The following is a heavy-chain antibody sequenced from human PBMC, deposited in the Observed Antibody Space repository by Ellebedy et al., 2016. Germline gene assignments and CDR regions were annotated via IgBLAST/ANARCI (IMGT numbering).Heavy chain of an antibody. CDR3: ARQRFLDS. Sequence: GESLKISXKTSGYTFGNYWIGWVRQKPGKGLEWMGIIFPGDSDTTYSPSLQGRVTISVDKSTETAYLQLHSLKASDTGTYYCARQRFLDSWGQGTLVTVSS. V-gene: IGHV5-51*01. CDR2: IFPGDSDT. CDR1: GYTFGNYW. J-gene: IGHJ4*02. D-gene: IGHD2-21*01.